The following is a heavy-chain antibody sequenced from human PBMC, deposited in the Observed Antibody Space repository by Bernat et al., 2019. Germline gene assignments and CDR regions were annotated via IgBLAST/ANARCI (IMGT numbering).Heavy chain of an antibody. V-gene: IGHV3-33*01. CDR2: IWYDGSNK. Sequence: QVQLVESGGGVVQPGRSLRLSCAASGFTFSSYGMHWVRQAPGKGLEWVAVIWYDGSNKYYADSVKGRFTISRENSKNTLYLQMNSLRAEDTAVYYCARNGYSSSWYLNPNYYFDYWGQGTLVTVSS. CDR3: ARNGYSSSWYLNPNYYFDY. D-gene: IGHD6-13*01. CDR1: GFTFSSYG. J-gene: IGHJ4*02.